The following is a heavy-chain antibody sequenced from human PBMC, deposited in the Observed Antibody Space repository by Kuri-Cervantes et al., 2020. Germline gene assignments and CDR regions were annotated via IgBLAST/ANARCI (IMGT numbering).Heavy chain of an antibody. CDR2: IYYSGST. Sequence: SETLSLTCTVSGGSISSGGYYWSWIRQHPGKGLEWIGYIYYSGSTYYNPSLKSRVTISVDTSKNQFSLKLSSVTAADTAVYYCARASSTRRKINYYYYGMDVWGQGTTVTVSS. D-gene: IGHD2-2*01. V-gene: IGHV4-31*03. CDR3: ARASSTRRKINYYYYGMDV. CDR1: GGSISSGGYY. J-gene: IGHJ6*02.